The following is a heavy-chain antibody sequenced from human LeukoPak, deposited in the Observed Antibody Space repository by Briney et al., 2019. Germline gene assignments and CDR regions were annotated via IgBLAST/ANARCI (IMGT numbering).Heavy chain of an antibody. J-gene: IGHJ3*02. CDR2: IDPNTGDS. Sequence: GASVKVSCKASEYTFTGYYIHWVRQAPGQGLEWMGWIDPNTGDSNYVQKFQGRVTMTRDTSISTAYMELSRLRSDDTAVYYCARGYCSGGSCDDAFDIWGQGTMVTVSS. CDR3: ARGYCSGGSCDDAFDI. D-gene: IGHD2-15*01. V-gene: IGHV1-2*02. CDR1: EYTFTGYY.